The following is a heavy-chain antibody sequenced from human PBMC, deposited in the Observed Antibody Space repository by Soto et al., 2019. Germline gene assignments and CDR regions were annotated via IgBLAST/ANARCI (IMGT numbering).Heavy chain of an antibody. CDR1: GFSLSTTAVG. J-gene: IGHJ4*02. CDR3: GHLGYSNGWSDY. D-gene: IGHD6-19*01. V-gene: IGHV2-5*01. Sequence: QITLKESGPTLVKPTQTLTLTCNVSGFSLSTTAVGVGCVRQPPGKALEWLALIYWNDEKRYSPSLKNRLTITKDNSKNKVVLTMTNMGPVDTGTYYCGHLGYSNGWSDYWGQGTLVTVSS. CDR2: IYWNDEK.